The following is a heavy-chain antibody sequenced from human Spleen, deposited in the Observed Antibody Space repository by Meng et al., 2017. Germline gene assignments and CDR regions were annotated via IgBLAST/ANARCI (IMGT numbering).Heavy chain of an antibody. CDR1: GGSVSGGSYY. CDR3: ARDSSGWYRD. V-gene: IGHV4-61*01. D-gene: IGHD6-19*01. Sequence: SETLSLTCTVSGGSVSGGSYYWSWIRQPPGKGLEWIGYIYYSGTTNYNPSLESRISISVDTSKNQFSLQLNSVTAADTAVYYCARDSSGWYRDWGQGTLVTVSS. CDR2: IYYSGTT. J-gene: IGHJ4*02.